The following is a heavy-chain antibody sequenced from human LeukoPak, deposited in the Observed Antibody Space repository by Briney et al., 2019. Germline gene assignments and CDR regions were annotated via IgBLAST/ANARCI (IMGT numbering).Heavy chain of an antibody. CDR1: GFTFSDYD. Sequence: GGSLRLSCAASGFTFSDYDMHWVRQVTGKGLEWVSAIHTSGLTYYANSVKGRFIISRDNGKDSLFLQMNSLRAGDTSVYYCARELLGPHFYGTDVWGQGTTVTVSS. J-gene: IGHJ6*02. CDR2: IHTSGLT. V-gene: IGHV3-13*01. CDR3: ARELLGPHFYGTDV. D-gene: IGHD3-3*02.